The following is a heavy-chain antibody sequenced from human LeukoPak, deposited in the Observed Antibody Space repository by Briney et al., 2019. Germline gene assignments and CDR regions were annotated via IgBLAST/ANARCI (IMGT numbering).Heavy chain of an antibody. Sequence: SETLSLTCTVSGGSISSYYWSWIRQPPGKGLEWIGYIYYSGSTNYNPSLKSRVTISVDTSKNQFSLKLSSVTAADTAVYYCARSLHLAAAGPFDPWGQGTLVTVSS. D-gene: IGHD6-13*01. CDR3: ARSLHLAAAGPFDP. J-gene: IGHJ5*02. V-gene: IGHV4-59*08. CDR1: GGSISSYY. CDR2: IYYSGST.